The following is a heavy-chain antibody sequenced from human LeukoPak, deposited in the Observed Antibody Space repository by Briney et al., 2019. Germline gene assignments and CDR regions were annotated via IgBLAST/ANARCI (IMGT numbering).Heavy chain of an antibody. CDR3: ARDTYYYGSGRKNDAFDI. D-gene: IGHD3-10*01. J-gene: IGHJ3*02. CDR2: IYYSGST. V-gene: IGHV4-59*01. Sequence: SETLSLTCTVSGGSISSYYWSWIRQPPGKELKGIGYIYYSGSTNYNPSLKSRFTISVDTSKNQFSLKLSSVTAADTAVYYCARDTYYYGSGRKNDAFDIWGQGTMVTVSS. CDR1: GGSISSYY.